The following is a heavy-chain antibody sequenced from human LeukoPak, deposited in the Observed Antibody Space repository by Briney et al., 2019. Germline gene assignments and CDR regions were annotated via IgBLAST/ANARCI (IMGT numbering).Heavy chain of an antibody. Sequence: GGSLRLSCAASGLTFSSYAMMWLRQAPGQGLEWVSAITGSGDWALYADSVKGRFTISRDNSKNTLYLQMSSLRAEDTAVYYCAKDPNGDYIGAFDFWGQGTMVTVSS. CDR2: ITGSGDWA. CDR3: AKDPNGDYIGAFDF. J-gene: IGHJ3*01. V-gene: IGHV3-23*01. D-gene: IGHD4-17*01. CDR1: GLTFSSYA.